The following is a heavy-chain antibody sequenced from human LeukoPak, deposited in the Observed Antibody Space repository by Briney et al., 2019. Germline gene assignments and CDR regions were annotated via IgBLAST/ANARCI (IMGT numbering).Heavy chain of an antibody. V-gene: IGHV3-66*01. D-gene: IGHD2-2*01. CDR2: IYSGGST. CDR1: GRAGGSNY. J-gene: IGHJ4*02. CDR3: AKALESGYCGSSSCHGIDY. Sequence: RESLRQYCKASGRAGGSNYMSWVRQDQGKGLEWVSVIYSGGSTYYADSVKGRFTISRDDSKNTLYLQMNSLRAEDTAVHYCAKALESGYCGSSSCHGIDYWGQGTLVTVSS.